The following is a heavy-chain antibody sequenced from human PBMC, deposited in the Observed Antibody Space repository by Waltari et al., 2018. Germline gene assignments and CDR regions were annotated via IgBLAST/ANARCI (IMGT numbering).Heavy chain of an antibody. D-gene: IGHD2-15*01. V-gene: IGHV4-39*07. CDR3: ARVGVVVRVRWFDP. CDR1: GGSISSRSSY. Sequence: QLQLQESGPGLVKPSETLSLTCTVSGGSISSRSSYWAWIRQPPGKGLEWIGSIYYSRSTYYNPSLKSRVTISVDTSKNQFSLKLSSVTAADTAVYYCARVGVVVRVRWFDPWGQGTLVTVSS. J-gene: IGHJ5*02. CDR2: IYYSRST.